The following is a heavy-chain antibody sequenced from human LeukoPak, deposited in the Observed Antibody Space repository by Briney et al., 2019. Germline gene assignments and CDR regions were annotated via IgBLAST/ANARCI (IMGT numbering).Heavy chain of an antibody. D-gene: IGHD3-3*01. CDR2: VNSDGSWT. J-gene: IGHJ6*02. Sequence: PGGSLRLSCAASGNYGMHWVRQAPGKGLVWVSHVNSDGSWTSHADSVKGRFTISRDNSKNTLYLQMNSLRAEDTAVYYCARDHYDFWSGYYTGGYYYGMDVWGQGTTVTVSS. V-gene: IGHV3-74*01. CDR3: ARDHYDFWSGYYTGGYYYGMDV. CDR1: GNYG.